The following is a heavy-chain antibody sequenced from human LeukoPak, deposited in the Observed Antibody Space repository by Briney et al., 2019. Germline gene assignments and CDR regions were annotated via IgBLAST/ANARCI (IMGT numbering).Heavy chain of an antibody. CDR2: IHTSGGT. D-gene: IGHD3-10*01. CDR1: GGSFSGYY. Sequence: PSETLSLTCAVYGGSFSGYYWSWIRQPAGKGLEWIGRIHTSGGTNYNPSLKSRVTMSVDTSKNQFSLKLSSVTAADTAVYYCARDAFSGSHIYYYYYYMDVWGKGTTVTISS. V-gene: IGHV4-4*07. J-gene: IGHJ6*03. CDR3: ARDAFSGSHIYYYYYYMDV.